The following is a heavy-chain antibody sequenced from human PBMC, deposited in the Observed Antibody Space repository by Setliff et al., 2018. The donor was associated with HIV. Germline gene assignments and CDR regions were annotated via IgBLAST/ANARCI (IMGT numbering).Heavy chain of an antibody. CDR1: GYSISSGYY. CDR2: IYTSGST. D-gene: IGHD1-26*01. CDR3: ARGVRVGPTTTANWFDP. V-gene: IGHV4-61*02. J-gene: IGHJ5*02. Sequence: SETLSLTCAVSGYSISSGYYWGWIRQPAGKGLEWIGRIYTSGSTNYNPSLKSRVTISVDTSKNQFSLKLSSVTAADTAVYYCARGVRVGPTTTANWFDPWGQGTLVTVSS.